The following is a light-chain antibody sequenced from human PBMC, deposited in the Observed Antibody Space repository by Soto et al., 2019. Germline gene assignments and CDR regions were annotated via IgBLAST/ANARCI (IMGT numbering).Light chain of an antibody. Sequence: ESVLTQSPGTLYSSPGEIATLSCRASQSVSASYLAWDRQKPGQAPGLLIYGASSMATGIPDRFSGSGSGTDLTLNISRREPEDFPVYYGQQYGSSPPYTFGQGTKLEIK. CDR1: QSVSASY. J-gene: IGKJ2*01. CDR2: GAS. CDR3: QQYGSSPPYT. V-gene: IGKV3-20*01.